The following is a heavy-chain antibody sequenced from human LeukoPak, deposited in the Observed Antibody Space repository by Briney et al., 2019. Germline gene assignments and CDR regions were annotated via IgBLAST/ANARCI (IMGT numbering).Heavy chain of an antibody. CDR3: ARTPPRYCSSTSCQGGWFDP. CDR2: IYTSGST. Sequence: SETLSLTCTVSGGSISSYYWSWIRQPAGKGLEWIGRIYTSGSTNYNPSLKSRVTMSVDTSKNQFSLKLSSVTAADTAVYYCARTPPRYCSSTSCQGGWFDPWGQGTLVTVSS. D-gene: IGHD2-2*01. CDR1: GGSISSYY. V-gene: IGHV4-4*07. J-gene: IGHJ5*02.